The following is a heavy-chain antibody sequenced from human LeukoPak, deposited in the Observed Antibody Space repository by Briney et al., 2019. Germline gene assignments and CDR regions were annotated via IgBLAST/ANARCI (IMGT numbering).Heavy chain of an antibody. CDR1: GGSISSYY. D-gene: IGHD1-26*01. CDR3: AGQRSGSRSWFQH. J-gene: IGHJ1*01. Sequence: SETLSLTCTVSGGSISSYYWNWIRQPPGKGLEWIGYIYYSGSTNYNPSLKSRVTISVDTSKNQFSLKLSSVTAADTAVYYCAGQRSGSRSWFQHWGQGTLVTVSS. V-gene: IGHV4-59*01. CDR2: IYYSGST.